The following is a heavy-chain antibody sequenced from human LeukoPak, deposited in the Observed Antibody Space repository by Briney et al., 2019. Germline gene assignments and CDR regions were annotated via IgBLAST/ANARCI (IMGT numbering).Heavy chain of an antibody. D-gene: IGHD3-10*01. CDR2: IYYSGIT. J-gene: IGHJ5*02. CDR3: ASYRITMVRGVTYNWFDP. V-gene: IGHV4-59*08. CDR1: GGSISSYY. Sequence: SETLSLTCTVSGGSISSYYWSWIRQPPGKGLEWIGYIYYSGITNYNPSLKSRVTISVDTSKNQFSLKLSSVTAADTAVYYCASYRITMVRGVTYNWFDPWGQGTLVTVSS.